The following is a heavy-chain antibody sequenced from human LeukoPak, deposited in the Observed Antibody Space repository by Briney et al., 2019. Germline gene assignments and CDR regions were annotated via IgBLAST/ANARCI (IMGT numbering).Heavy chain of an antibody. J-gene: IGHJ4*02. CDR1: GFTFSSYE. D-gene: IGHD3-22*01. Sequence: PGGSLRLSCAASGFTFSSYEMNWVRQAPGKGLEWVSYISSSASTIYYAGSVKGRFTISRDNAKNSLYLQMNSLRAEDTAVYYCARGRTSGYAGTFDYWGQGTLVTVSS. CDR3: ARGRTSGYAGTFDY. V-gene: IGHV3-48*03. CDR2: ISSSASTI.